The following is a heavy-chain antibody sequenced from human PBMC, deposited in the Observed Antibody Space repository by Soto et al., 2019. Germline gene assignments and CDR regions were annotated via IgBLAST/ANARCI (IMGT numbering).Heavy chain of an antibody. V-gene: IGHV3-23*01. D-gene: IGHD1-20*01. CDR2: VSDNGGRT. J-gene: IGHJ4*02. CDR1: GFTFSNYG. Sequence: PVGTLRLSCAVSGFTFSNYGMSWVRDRPGKGLEWVSAVSDNGGRTRYADSVKGRFTISTDNSQTTLYLQMLGLRAADTAIYYSARDSATYTRYTFEYWGQGTLVTVSS. CDR3: ARDSATYTRYTFEY.